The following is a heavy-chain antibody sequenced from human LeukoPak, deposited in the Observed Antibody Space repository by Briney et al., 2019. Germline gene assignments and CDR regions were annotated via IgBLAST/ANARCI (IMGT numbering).Heavy chain of an antibody. CDR1: GFTFSSYA. V-gene: IGHV3-30*04. J-gene: IGHJ4*02. CDR2: ISYDGSNK. Sequence: PGGSLRLSCAASGFTFSSYAMHWVRQAPGKGLEWVAVISYDGSNKYYADSVKGRFTISRDNSKNTLYLQMNSLRAEDTAVYYCASNGRDYVWGSYRYNCDYWGQGTLVTVSS. CDR3: ASNGRDYVWGSYRYNCDY. D-gene: IGHD3-16*02.